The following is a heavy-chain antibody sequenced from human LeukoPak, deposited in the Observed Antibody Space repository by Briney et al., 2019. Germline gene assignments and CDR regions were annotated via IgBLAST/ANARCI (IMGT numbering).Heavy chain of an antibody. J-gene: IGHJ4*02. CDR1: GITLSNYG. Sequence: GGSLRLSCAVSGITLSNYGMSWVRQAPGKGLEWVAGISDGGGRTNYADSVKGRFTISRDNPKNTLYLQMNSLRGEDTAVYFCAKRGVVIRVILVGFHKEAYYFDSWGQGALVTVSS. CDR2: ISDGGGRT. D-gene: IGHD3-22*01. V-gene: IGHV3-23*01. CDR3: AKRGVVIRVILVGFHKEAYYFDS.